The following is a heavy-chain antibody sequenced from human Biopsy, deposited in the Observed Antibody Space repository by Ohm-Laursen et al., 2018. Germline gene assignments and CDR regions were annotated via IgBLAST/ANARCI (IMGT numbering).Heavy chain of an antibody. Sequence: SLRLSCAASGFTFDDYAMHWVRQAPDKGPEWVALTWDDGSHQYYADSVKGRFTISRDNSKNSLYLHINTLRVEDTAVYYCVTDRLDDITKVRGIMTDWGQGTLVIVSS. V-gene: IGHV3-33*08. CDR1: GFTFDDYA. CDR3: VTDRLDDITKVRGIMTD. J-gene: IGHJ4*02. CDR2: TWDDGSHQ. D-gene: IGHD3-10*01.